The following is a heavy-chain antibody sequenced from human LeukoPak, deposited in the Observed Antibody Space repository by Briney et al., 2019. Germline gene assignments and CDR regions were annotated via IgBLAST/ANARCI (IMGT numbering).Heavy chain of an antibody. D-gene: IGHD2-2*01. CDR3: ARVARCTSCFDVDY. Sequence: PWETLSSTFDVPGYSITSAYYWGWIRQPPGKGLEWIGSFFLKGSTYYNPSLKSRVTISVDTSKNQFPLTLSSVTAADTAVYYCARVARCTSCFDVDYWGQGTLVTVSS. CDR2: FFLKGST. CDR1: GYSITSAYY. J-gene: IGHJ4*02. V-gene: IGHV4-38-2*01.